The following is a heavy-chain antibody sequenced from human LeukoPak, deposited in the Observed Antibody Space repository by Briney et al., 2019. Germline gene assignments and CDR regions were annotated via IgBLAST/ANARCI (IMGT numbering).Heavy chain of an antibody. CDR3: ARGNVNYYAPDY. J-gene: IGHJ4*02. CDR1: GFNFGGYA. Sequence: GGSLRLSCTGSGFNFGGYAINWVRQAPGQGLEWVGFIRSKALYGTREYAASVEGRFTIPRDDSKGIAYLQMDALKIEDTAVYYCARGNVNYYAPDYRGQGTLVTVSS. D-gene: IGHD1-7*01. CDR2: IRSKALYGTR. V-gene: IGHV3-49*04.